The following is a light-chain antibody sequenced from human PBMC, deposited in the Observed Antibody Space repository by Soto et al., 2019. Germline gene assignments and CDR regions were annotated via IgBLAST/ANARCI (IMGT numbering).Light chain of an antibody. CDR3: QQRYNWPPIT. V-gene: IGKV3-11*01. CDR2: DAS. CDR1: QSVTNH. J-gene: IGKJ5*01. Sequence: EIVLTQSPATLSLSPGERSTLSFRSSQSVTNHLAWYQQKPGQTPRLLIYDASNRAAGVPARFSGCGSGADFTLTISSLEPEDSAVYYCQQRYNWPPITFGQGTRLEIK.